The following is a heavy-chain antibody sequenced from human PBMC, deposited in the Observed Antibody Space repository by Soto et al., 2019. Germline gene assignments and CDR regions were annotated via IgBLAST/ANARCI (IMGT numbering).Heavy chain of an antibody. Sequence: GGSLRLSCAASGFTFSSYSMNWVRQAPGKGLEWVSSISSSSSYIYYADSVKGRFTISRDNAKNSLYLQMNSLRAEDTAVYYCARVNYDFWSGYLPFAYCAQGTLVTVSS. CDR3: ARVNYDFWSGYLPFAY. CDR1: GFTFSSYS. J-gene: IGHJ4*02. CDR2: ISSSSSYI. V-gene: IGHV3-21*01. D-gene: IGHD3-3*01.